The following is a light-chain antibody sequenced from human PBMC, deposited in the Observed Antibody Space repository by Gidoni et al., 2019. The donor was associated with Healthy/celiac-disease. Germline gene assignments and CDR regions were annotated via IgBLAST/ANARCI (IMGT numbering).Light chain of an antibody. Sequence: QSVLTQPPSVSGGPGQRAPPSCPGSRSNTGAGYDVHWDQQLPGTAPKLLIYGNSNRPSGVPDRFSGSKSGTSASLAITGLQAEDEADYYCQSYDSSLSGLWVFGGGTKLTVL. CDR2: GNS. J-gene: IGLJ3*02. CDR1: RSNTGAGYD. CDR3: QSYDSSLSGLWV. V-gene: IGLV1-40*01.